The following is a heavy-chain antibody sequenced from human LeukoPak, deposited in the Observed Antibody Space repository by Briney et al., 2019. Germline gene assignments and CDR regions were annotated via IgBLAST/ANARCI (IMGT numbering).Heavy chain of an antibody. V-gene: IGHV3-53*01. CDR2: MYSGGNT. CDR1: GFTVGGNY. D-gene: IGHD2-21*02. Sequence: PGGSLRLSCAASGFTVGGNYMGWVRQAPGKGLGWVSIMYSGGNTHYADSVKGRFTISRDNSKNTLYLQMNSLSAEDTAVYYCARCGGDCYPGGAFDIWGPRDNGHRL. CDR3: ARCGGDCYPGGAFDI. J-gene: IGHJ3*02.